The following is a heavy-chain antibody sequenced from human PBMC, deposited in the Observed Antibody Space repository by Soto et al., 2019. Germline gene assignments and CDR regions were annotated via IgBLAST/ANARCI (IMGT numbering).Heavy chain of an antibody. CDR1: GYTLTELS. D-gene: IGHD6-19*01. Sequence: VKVSCKVSGYTLTELSMHWVRQAPGKGLEWMGGFDPEDGETIYAQKFQGRVTMTEDTSTDTAYMELSSLRSEDTAVYYCATLFLYSSGWYDTDYWGQGTLVTVSS. J-gene: IGHJ4*02. V-gene: IGHV1-24*01. CDR2: FDPEDGET. CDR3: ATLFLYSSGWYDTDY.